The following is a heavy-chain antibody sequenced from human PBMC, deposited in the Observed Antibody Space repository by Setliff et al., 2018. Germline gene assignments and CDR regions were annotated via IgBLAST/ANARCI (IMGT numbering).Heavy chain of an antibody. J-gene: IGHJ3*02. CDR2: INPSSGAT. Sequence: GASVKVSCKASGYTITGYYMYWVRQAPGQGLEWMGRINPSSGATIYAQKFQGRVTMTSDTSISTAYMELGRLRSDDTAVYFCARDGGGDSDAFDIWGQGTMVTVSS. CDR1: GYTITGYY. V-gene: IGHV1-2*06. CDR3: ARDGGGDSDAFDI. D-gene: IGHD3-16*01.